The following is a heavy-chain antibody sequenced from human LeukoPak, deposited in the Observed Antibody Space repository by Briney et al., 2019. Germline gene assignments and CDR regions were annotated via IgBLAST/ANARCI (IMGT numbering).Heavy chain of an antibody. CDR3: AISEYSSSPFDY. J-gene: IGHJ4*02. CDR1: GGTFSSYA. Sequence: ASVKVSCKASGGTFSSYAISWVRQAPGQGLEWMGGIIPIFGTANYAQKFQGRVTITADKSTSTAYMELSSLRSEDTAVYYCAISEYSSSPFDYWGQGTLVTVSS. CDR2: IIPIFGTA. D-gene: IGHD6-6*01. V-gene: IGHV1-69*06.